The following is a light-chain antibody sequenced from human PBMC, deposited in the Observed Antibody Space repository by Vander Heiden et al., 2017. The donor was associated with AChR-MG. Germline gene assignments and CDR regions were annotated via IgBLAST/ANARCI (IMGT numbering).Light chain of an antibody. CDR3: QSYDSSLSAVL. J-gene: IGLJ2*01. Sequence: QSVLTQPPPLSAAPGPRVTISCTGHRSNIGAGYEVHWYQQRPGTAPKLLIYGNTNRPSGVPDRFSGSKSGTSASLAITGLQAEDEADYYCQSYDSSLSAVLFGGGTKLTVL. CDR2: GNT. V-gene: IGLV1-40*01. CDR1: RSNIGAGYE.